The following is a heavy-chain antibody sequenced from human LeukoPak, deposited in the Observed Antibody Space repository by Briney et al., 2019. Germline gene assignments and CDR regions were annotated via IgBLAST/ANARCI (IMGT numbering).Heavy chain of an antibody. D-gene: IGHD5-18*01. V-gene: IGHV3-48*04. Sequence: GGSLRLPCEASGFTFNTYSMNWARQAPGKGLEWVSYISSSGSTIYYADSVKGRFTISRDNAKNSLYLQMNSLRAEDTAVYYCARGRDTAMVGGYFDYWGQGTLVTVSS. CDR3: ARGRDTAMVGGYFDY. CDR1: GFTFNTYS. J-gene: IGHJ4*02. CDR2: ISSSGSTI.